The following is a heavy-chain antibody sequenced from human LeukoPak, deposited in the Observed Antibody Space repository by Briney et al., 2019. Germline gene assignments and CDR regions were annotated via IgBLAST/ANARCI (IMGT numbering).Heavy chain of an antibody. V-gene: IGHV3-30-3*01. CDR3: ARDRGYCSSTSCPPLHRYYYYMDV. CDR2: ISYDGSNK. Sequence: PGGSLRLSCAASGFTFSSYAMHWVRQAPGKGLEWVAVISYDGSNKYYADSVKGRFTISRDNSKNTLYLQMNSLRAEDTAVYYCARDRGYCSSTSCPPLHRYYYYMDVWGKGTTVTVSS. J-gene: IGHJ6*03. D-gene: IGHD2-2*01. CDR1: GFTFSSYA.